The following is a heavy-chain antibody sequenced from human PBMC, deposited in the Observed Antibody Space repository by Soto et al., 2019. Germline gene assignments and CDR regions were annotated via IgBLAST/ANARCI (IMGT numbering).Heavy chain of an antibody. J-gene: IGHJ4*02. CDR1: GGTFSSYA. CDR2: IIPIFGTA. Sequence: QVQLVQSGAEVKKPGSSVKVSCKASGGTFSSYAISWVRQAPGQGLEWMGGIIPIFGTANYAQKFQGRVTSTADESTSTAYMELSSLRSEDTAVYYCARSTHDSSGYYYVGSSFDYWGQGTLVTVSS. V-gene: IGHV1-69*01. D-gene: IGHD3-22*01. CDR3: ARSTHDSSGYYYVGSSFDY.